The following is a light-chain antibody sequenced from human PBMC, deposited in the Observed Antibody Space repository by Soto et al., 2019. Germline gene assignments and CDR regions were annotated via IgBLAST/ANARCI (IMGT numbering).Light chain of an antibody. J-gene: IGKJ1*01. CDR1: QSVSSY. CDR2: DAS. V-gene: IGKV3-11*01. CDR3: QQRSNWPPTWT. Sequence: EIVLSQSPATLSLSPGERATLSCRASQSVSSYLAWYQHIPGQAPRLLIYDASKRATGIPARFSGSGSGTDFPLTISSLGPEDFAVYYCQQRSNWPPTWTFGQGTKVEVK.